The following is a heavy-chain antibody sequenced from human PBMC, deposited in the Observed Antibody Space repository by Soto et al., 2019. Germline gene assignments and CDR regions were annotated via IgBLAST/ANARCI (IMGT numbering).Heavy chain of an antibody. Sequence: GGSLRLSCAASGFTFSDHYMDWVRQAPGKGLEWVGRIRKRTNSYTTEYAASVKGRFTISRDDSKNSLYLQMNSLKTDDTAVYYCARANRPITMTYLNWFDPWGQGTLVTVSS. CDR3: ARANRPITMTYLNWFDP. J-gene: IGHJ5*02. D-gene: IGHD3-22*01. CDR2: IRKRTNSYTT. V-gene: IGHV3-72*01. CDR1: GFTFSDHY.